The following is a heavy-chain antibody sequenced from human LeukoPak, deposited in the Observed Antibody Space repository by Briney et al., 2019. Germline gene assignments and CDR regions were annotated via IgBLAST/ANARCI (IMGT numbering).Heavy chain of an antibody. J-gene: IGHJ5*02. Sequence: ASVKVSCKASGYSFINYDMHWVRQAAGQGLEWMGWMNPNSGNTGYTQKFQGRVTMTRDTSVSTAYMELSSLRYEDTAIYYCARAHSRENMPTANTGCWFDPWGQGTLVTVSS. CDR1: GYSFINYD. V-gene: IGHV1-8*01. D-gene: IGHD5-18*01. CDR3: ARAHSRENMPTANTGCWFDP. CDR2: MNPNSGNT.